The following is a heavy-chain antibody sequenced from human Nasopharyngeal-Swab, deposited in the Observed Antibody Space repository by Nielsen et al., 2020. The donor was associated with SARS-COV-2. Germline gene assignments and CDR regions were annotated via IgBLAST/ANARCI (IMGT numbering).Heavy chain of an antibody. CDR3: ARGGDPIEVVAATDCFDP. V-gene: IGHV1-46*01. Sequence: TRYSQNFQGRVTMTRDTSTSTVYMELSSLRSEDTAVYYCARGGDPIEVVAATDCFDPWGQGTLVTVSS. J-gene: IGHJ5*02. CDR2: T. D-gene: IGHD2-15*01.